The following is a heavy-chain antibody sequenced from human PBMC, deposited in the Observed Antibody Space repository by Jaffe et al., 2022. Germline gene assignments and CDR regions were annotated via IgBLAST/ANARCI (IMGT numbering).Heavy chain of an antibody. CDR2: IYYSGST. CDR1: GGSISSSSYY. V-gene: IGHV4-39*01. D-gene: IGHD2-8*01. Sequence: QLQLQESGPGLVKPSETLSLTCTVSGGSISSSSYYWGWIRQPPGKGLEWIGSIYYSGSTYYNPSLKSRVTISVDTSKNQFSLKLSSVTAADTAVYYCARHVNGSSFDYWGQGTLVTVSS. CDR3: ARHVNGSSFDY. J-gene: IGHJ4*02.